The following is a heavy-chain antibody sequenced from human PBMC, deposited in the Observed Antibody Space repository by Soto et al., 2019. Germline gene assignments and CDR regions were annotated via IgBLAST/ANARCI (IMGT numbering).Heavy chain of an antibody. CDR3: TRGGLWASRGLDI. CDR2: TYYRSKWYN. D-gene: IGHD3-10*01. Sequence: SQTLSLTCAISGDSVSRNNVAWNWIRQSPSRGLEWLGRTYYRSKWYNDYAASVESRITINPDTSENQFSLQLKSMTPEDTAVYDWTRGGLWASRGLDICGQGTMVTVS. CDR1: GDSVSRNNVA. V-gene: IGHV6-1*01. J-gene: IGHJ3*02.